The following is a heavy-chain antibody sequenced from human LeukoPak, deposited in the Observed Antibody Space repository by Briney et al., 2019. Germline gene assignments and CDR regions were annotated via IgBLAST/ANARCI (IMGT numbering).Heavy chain of an antibody. V-gene: IGHV3-21*01. J-gene: IGHJ4*02. CDR1: GFTFSSYS. CDR3: AREREYYYDSSGYYDSFDY. Sequence: GGSLRLSCAASGFTFSSYSMTWVRQAPGKGLEWVSSISSSSSYIYYADSVKGRFTISRDNAKNSLYLQMNSLRAEDTAVYYCAREREYYYDSSGYYDSFDYWGQGTLVTVSS. D-gene: IGHD3-22*01. CDR2: ISSSSSYI.